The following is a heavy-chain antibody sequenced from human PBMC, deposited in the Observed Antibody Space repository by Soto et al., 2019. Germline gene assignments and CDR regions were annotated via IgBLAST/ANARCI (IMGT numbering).Heavy chain of an antibody. CDR2: IIPIFGTA. Sequence: SVKVSCKASGGTFSSYAISWVRQAPGQGLEWMGGIIPIFGTANYAQKFQGRVTITADKSTSTDYMELSSLRSEDTAVYYCARDGLSVYYDSSGYYSNWFDPWGQGTLVTVSS. J-gene: IGHJ5*02. CDR1: GGTFSSYA. V-gene: IGHV1-69*06. D-gene: IGHD3-22*01. CDR3: ARDGLSVYYDSSGYYSNWFDP.